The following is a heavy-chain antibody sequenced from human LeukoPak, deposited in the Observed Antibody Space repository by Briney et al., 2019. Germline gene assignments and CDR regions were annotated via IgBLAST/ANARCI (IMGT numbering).Heavy chain of an antibody. D-gene: IGHD3-9*01. J-gene: IGHJ3*02. CDR3: ARVTGRFTQYAFDI. Sequence: ASVKVSCKASGYTFTGYYMHWVRQAPGQGLEWMGWINPNSGGTNYAQKFQGRVTMTRDTSISTAYMELSRLRSDDTAVYYCARVTGRFTQYAFDIWGQGTMVTVSS. V-gene: IGHV1-2*02. CDR1: GYTFTGYY. CDR2: INPNSGGT.